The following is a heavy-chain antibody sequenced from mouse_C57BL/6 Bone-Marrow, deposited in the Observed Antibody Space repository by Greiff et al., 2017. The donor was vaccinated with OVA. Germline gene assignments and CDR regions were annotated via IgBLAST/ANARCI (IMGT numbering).Heavy chain of an antibody. CDR2: IWTGGGT. CDR3: ARKGDYGSSQRYWYFDV. D-gene: IGHD1-1*01. V-gene: IGHV2-9-1*01. CDR1: GFSLTSYA. Sequence: VKLMESGPGLVAPSQSLSITCTVSGFSLTSYAISWVRQPPGKGLEWLGVIWTGGGTNYNSALKSRLSISKDNSKSQVFLKMNSLQTDDTARYYCARKGDYGSSQRYWYFDVWGTGTTVTVSS. J-gene: IGHJ1*03.